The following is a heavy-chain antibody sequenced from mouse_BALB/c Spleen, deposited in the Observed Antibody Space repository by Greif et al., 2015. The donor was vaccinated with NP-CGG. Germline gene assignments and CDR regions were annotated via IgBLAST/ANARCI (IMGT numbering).Heavy chain of an antibody. Sequence: VKVVESGAELAKPGASVKMSCKASGYTFTSYWMHWVKQRPGQGLEWIGYINPSTGYTEYNQKFKDKATLTADKSSSTAYMQLSSLTSEDSAVYYCATGTYFDVWGAETTVTVSS. CDR3: ATGTYFDV. D-gene: IGHD4-1*01. J-gene: IGHJ1*01. CDR1: GYTFTSYW. V-gene: IGHV1-7*01. CDR2: INPSTGYT.